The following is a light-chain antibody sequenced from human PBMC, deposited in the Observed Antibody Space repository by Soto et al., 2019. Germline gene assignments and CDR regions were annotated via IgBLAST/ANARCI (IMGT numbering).Light chain of an antibody. V-gene: IGKV1-39*01. CDR1: QNINSY. CDR2: AAS. Sequence: DIQMTQSPSSLSASVGDRVTITCRASQNINSYVNWYQQKPGKAPKLLIYAASSLQSGVPSRFSGSESGTDFALTISRLQPEDFATYYCQQTYSNPPLTFGQGTKVEVK. CDR3: QQTYSNPPLT. J-gene: IGKJ1*01.